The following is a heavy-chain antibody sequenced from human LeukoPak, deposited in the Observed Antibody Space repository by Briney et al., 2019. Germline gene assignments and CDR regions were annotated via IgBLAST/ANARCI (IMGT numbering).Heavy chain of an antibody. D-gene: IGHD6-6*01. CDR3: AGEYSSSSRGDAFDI. CDR1: GYTFTGYY. Sequence: ASVKVSCKAPGYTFTGYYMHWVRQAPGQGLEWMGWINPNSGGTNYAQKFQGRVTMTRDTSISTAYMELSRLRSDDTAVYYCAGEYSSSSRGDAFDIWGQGTMVTVSS. V-gene: IGHV1-2*02. CDR2: INPNSGGT. J-gene: IGHJ3*02.